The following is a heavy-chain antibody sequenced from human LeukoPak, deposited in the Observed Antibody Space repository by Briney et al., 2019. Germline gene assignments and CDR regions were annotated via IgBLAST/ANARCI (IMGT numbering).Heavy chain of an antibody. CDR1: GFTFSSYS. D-gene: IGHD3-10*01. CDR3: AREGYYGSGSPPSLYFDY. Sequence: GGSLRLSCAASGFTFSSYSMNWVRQAPAKGLEWVSSISSSSSYIYYADSVKGRFTISRDNSRSTLYLQMNSLRPEDTAIYYCAREGYYGSGSPPSLYFDYWGQGTLVTVSS. V-gene: IGHV3-21*01. J-gene: IGHJ4*02. CDR2: ISSSSSYI.